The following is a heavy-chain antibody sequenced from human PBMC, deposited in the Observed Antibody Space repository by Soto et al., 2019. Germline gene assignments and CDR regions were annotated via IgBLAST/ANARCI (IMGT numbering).Heavy chain of an antibody. V-gene: IGHV3-33*01. CDR2: IWHDGGNK. CDR1: GFTFSSYG. D-gene: IGHD3-16*01. Sequence: GGSLRLSCAASGFTFSSYGMHWVRQAPGKGLEWVAFIWHDGGNKFYAESVKGRLTISRDNSKNTLYLQMTSLSAEDTAMYYCARDGDVNTGFGKDYWGQGTLVTVSS. J-gene: IGHJ4*02. CDR3: ARDGDVNTGFGKDY.